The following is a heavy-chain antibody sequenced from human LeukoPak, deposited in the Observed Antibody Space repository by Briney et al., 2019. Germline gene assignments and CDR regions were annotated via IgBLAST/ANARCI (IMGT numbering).Heavy chain of an antibody. CDR3: ARAGVATIRGTDAFDI. V-gene: IGHV4-30-2*01. J-gene: IGHJ3*02. CDR2: IYHSGST. D-gene: IGHD5-12*01. Sequence: SETLSLTCAVSGGSISSGGYSWSWIRQPPGKGLEWIGYIYHSGSTYYYPSLKSRVSISVDRSKNQFSLKLSSVTAADTAVYYCARAGVATIRGTDAFDIWGQGTMVTISS. CDR1: GGSISSGGYS.